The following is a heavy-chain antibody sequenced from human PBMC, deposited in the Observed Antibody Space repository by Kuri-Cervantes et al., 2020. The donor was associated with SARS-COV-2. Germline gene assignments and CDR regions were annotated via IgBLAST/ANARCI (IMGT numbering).Heavy chain of an antibody. D-gene: IGHD1-26*01. Sequence: GESLKISCAASGFTFSSYSMHWVRQAPGKGLVWVSRIESDGSSTTYADSVKGRFTISRDNAKNTLYLQMNSLRAEDTAVYYCARSSGAFNCWGQGTLVTVSS. CDR3: ARSSGAFNC. V-gene: IGHV3-74*01. CDR1: GFTFSSYS. CDR2: IESDGSST. J-gene: IGHJ4*02.